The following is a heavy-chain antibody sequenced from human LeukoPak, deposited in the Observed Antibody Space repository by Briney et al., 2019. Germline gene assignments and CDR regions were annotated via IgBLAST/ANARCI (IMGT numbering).Heavy chain of an antibody. CDR3: ARLYSSSLGRVFDY. J-gene: IGHJ4*02. D-gene: IGHD4-11*01. V-gene: IGHV4-61*08. CDR1: GGSISRDDYY. CDR2: IYNSGST. Sequence: PSETLSLTCTVSGGSISRDDYYWSWIRQPPGKGLEWIGYIYNSGSTNYNPSLKSRVTISVDTSKNQFSLKLSSVTAADTAVYYCARLYSSSLGRVFDYWGQGTLVTVSS.